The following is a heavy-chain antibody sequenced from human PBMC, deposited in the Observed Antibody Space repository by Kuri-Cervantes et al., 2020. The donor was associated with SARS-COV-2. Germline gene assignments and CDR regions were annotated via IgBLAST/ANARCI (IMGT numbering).Heavy chain of an antibody. Sequence: GGSLRLSCAASGFTFSSYVMSWVRQAPGKGLEWVSAISGSGGSTYYADSVKSRFTISRDSSKNTLYRQMTSLGAEDTAVYYCAKDSVVGSGWFFDYRGQGTLVTVSS. CDR1: GFTFSSYV. CDR2: ISGSGGST. CDR3: AKDSVVGSGWFFDY. D-gene: IGHD6-19*01. J-gene: IGHJ4*02. V-gene: IGHV3-23*01.